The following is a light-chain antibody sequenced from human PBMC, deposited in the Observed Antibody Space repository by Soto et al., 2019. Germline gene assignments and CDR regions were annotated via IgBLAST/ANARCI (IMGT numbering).Light chain of an antibody. CDR2: KAS. Sequence: DIQMTQSPSTLSASVGDKITSTCRASQNIISWLAWYQQKPGKAPKLLTYKASSLESGVPSRFSGSGSGTEFTLTINSLQPDAFATYYCQQYISFPHTFGQGTKLEIK. J-gene: IGKJ2*01. CDR1: QNIISW. V-gene: IGKV1-5*03. CDR3: QQYISFPHT.